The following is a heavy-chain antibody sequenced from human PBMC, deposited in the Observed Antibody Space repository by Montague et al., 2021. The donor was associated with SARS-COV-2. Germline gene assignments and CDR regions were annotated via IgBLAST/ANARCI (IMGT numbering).Heavy chain of an antibody. CDR3: AKDRQLVGDDAFDI. D-gene: IGHD6-13*01. CDR1: VFTFSSYA. V-gene: IGHV3-23*01. Sequence: SLRLSCAASVFTFSSYAMIWVRQAPGKGLEWVSTISISDGNTYYSDSVKGRFTISRDKSKNTLYLQMNSLRAEDTAVYYCAKDRQLVGDDAFDIWGQGTTVTVSS. CDR2: ISISDGNT. J-gene: IGHJ3*02.